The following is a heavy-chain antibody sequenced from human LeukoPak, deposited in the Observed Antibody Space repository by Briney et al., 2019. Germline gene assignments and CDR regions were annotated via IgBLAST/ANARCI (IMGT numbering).Heavy chain of an antibody. CDR3: AKDQGSSTLPYYFDY. Sequence: GGSLRLSCAASGFTFSSYAMSWVRQAPGKGLEWVSAISGSGGSTYYADSVKGRFTISRDNSKNTLYLQMSSLRAEDTAVFYCAKDQGSSTLPYYFDYWGQGTLVTVSS. CDR2: ISGSGGST. CDR1: GFTFSSYA. D-gene: IGHD6-13*01. J-gene: IGHJ4*02. V-gene: IGHV3-23*01.